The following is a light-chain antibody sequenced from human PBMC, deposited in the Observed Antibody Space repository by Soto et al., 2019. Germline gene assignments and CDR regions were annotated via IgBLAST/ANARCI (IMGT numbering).Light chain of an antibody. V-gene: IGKV3-20*01. J-gene: IGKJ1*01. CDR2: GAS. CDR1: QGVSNSY. CDR3: QQYGGSPWT. Sequence: EIVLTQSPGTLSLSPGERATLSYRASQGVSNSYLAWYQQKPGQAPRLLIYGASSRATGIPDRFSGSGSGTDFALTISRLEPEDFAVYHCQQYGGSPWTFGQGTKVEIK.